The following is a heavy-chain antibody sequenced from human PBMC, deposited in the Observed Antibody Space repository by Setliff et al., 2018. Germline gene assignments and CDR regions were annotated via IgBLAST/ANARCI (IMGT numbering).Heavy chain of an antibody. Sequence: SETLSLTCTVYGGSFSNYYWGWIRQSPGKGLEWIGEINDSGTTNYSPSLKSRVTISLDASTNQFSLKLRSVSAADTAVYYCRYWSGYYNNDCWGQGTLVTVSS. CDR1: GGSFSNYY. V-gene: IGHV4-34*01. CDR3: RYWSGYYNNDC. J-gene: IGHJ4*02. CDR2: INDSGTT. D-gene: IGHD3-3*01.